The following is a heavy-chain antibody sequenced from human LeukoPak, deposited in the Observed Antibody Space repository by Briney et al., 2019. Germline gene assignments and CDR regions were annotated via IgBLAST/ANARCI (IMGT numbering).Heavy chain of an antibody. CDR3: ARDLTPGRGYSYFQVGFDP. Sequence: SETLSLACTVSGYSISSGYYWGWIRQPPGKGLEWIGSIYHSGSTYYNPSLKSRVTISVDTSKNQFSLKLSSVTAADTAVYYCARDLTPGRGYSYFQVGFDPWGQGTLVTVSS. D-gene: IGHD5-18*01. CDR2: IYHSGST. CDR1: GYSISSGYY. V-gene: IGHV4-38-2*02. J-gene: IGHJ5*02.